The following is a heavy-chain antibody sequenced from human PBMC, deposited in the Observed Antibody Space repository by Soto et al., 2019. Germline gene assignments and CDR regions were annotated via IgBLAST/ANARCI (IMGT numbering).Heavy chain of an antibody. J-gene: IGHJ4*02. V-gene: IGHV3-74*01. CDR3: ARGVETAFRTGLVY. D-gene: IGHD3-16*01. CDR2: INSDGSST. CDR1: GFTFSSYW. Sequence: GGSLRLSCAASGFTFSSYWMHWVRQAPGKGLVWVSRINSDGSSTSYADSVKGRFTISRDNAKNTLYLQMNSLRAEDTAVYYCARGVETAFRTGLVYWGQGILVTVSS.